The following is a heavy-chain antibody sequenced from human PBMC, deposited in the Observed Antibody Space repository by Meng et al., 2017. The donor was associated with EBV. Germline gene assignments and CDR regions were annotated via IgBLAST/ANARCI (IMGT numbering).Heavy chain of an antibody. V-gene: IGHV4-34*01. CDR2: VNHAGRT. J-gene: IGHJ4*02. Sequence: QVQLQQWGAGLLKPSETLSLTCGFSGESFSGYYCSWVRQSPGKGLEWIGEVNHAGRTNFNPSLKSRVSISLDTSKNQFSLKLNSVTVADTAVYYCAEGRGTFDYWGRGTLVTVSS. CDR1: GESFSGYY. CDR3: AEGRGTFDY.